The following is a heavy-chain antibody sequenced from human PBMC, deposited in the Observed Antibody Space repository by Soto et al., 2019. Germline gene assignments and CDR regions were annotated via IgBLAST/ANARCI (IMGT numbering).Heavy chain of an antibody. CDR3: AGGVGGVLVAGFDY. D-gene: IGHD6-19*01. CDR2: INQDGSET. V-gene: IGHV3-7*01. Sequence: GGSLRLSCAASGFMFSGYLMSWVRQAPGKGLEWVANINQDGSETYYADSVKGRFAISRDNTKNLPSIQMNSLRAEDTAVYYCAGGVGGVLVAGFDYWGQGTLVTVSS. CDR1: GFMFSGYL. J-gene: IGHJ4*02.